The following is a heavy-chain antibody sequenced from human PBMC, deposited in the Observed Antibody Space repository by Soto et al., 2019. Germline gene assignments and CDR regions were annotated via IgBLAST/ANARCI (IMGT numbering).Heavy chain of an antibody. V-gene: IGHV3-13*05. J-gene: IGHJ6*02. Sequence: PGGSLRLSCAASGFTFSSYDMHWVRQATGKGLEWVSAIGTAGDPYYPGSVKGRFTISRENAKNSLYLQMNSLRAGDTAVYYCARGGASSWYDYYYGMDVWGQGTTVTVSS. CDR3: ARGGASSWYDYYYGMDV. D-gene: IGHD6-13*01. CDR2: IGTAGDP. CDR1: GFTFSSYD.